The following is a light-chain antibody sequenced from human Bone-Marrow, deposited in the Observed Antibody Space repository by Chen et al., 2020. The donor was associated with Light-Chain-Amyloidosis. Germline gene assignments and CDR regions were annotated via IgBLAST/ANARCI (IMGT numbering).Light chain of an antibody. CDR3: QVWDRSSDRPV. Sequence: SYVLNQPSSVSVAPGQTAPIACGGNNIGTTSVHWYQQTPGQAPLLVVYDDSEWPSEIPERLTGSNSGNTATLTIRRVEAGDGADYYCQVWDRSSDRPVFGGGTKLTVL. CDR1: NIGTTS. V-gene: IGLV3-21*02. CDR2: DDS. J-gene: IGLJ3*02.